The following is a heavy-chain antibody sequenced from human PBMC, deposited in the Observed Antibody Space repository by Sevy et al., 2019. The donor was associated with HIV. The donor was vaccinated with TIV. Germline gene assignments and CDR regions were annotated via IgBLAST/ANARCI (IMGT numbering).Heavy chain of an antibody. Sequence: ASVKVSCKTSGFPFAAYYIHWVRQVPGQGLEWMGRINPNSGATKYAQKFQGRVTMTRDTSITTAYMELRRLRSDDTAVYYCTKDREEQPDYWCQGTLVTVSS. CDR1: GFPFAAYY. J-gene: IGHJ4*02. CDR3: TKDREEQPDY. V-gene: IGHV1-2*06. CDR2: INPNSGAT.